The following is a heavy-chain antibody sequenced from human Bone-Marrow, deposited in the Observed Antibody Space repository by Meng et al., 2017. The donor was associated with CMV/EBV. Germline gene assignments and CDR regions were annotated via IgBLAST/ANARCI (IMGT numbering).Heavy chain of an antibody. D-gene: IGHD3-10*01. CDR1: GLTVSGND. V-gene: IGHV3-66*02. Sequence: GGSLRVSCAASGLTVSGNDMTWVRQAPGKGLEWVSLIHRDGNSYYGDSVKGRFTSSRDSSMNTLYLQMISLKTEDTAVYYCATFKHPSVRGTYWYFDLWGHGTLVTVSS. CDR3: ATFKHPSVRGTYWYFDL. J-gene: IGHJ2*01. CDR2: IHRDGNS.